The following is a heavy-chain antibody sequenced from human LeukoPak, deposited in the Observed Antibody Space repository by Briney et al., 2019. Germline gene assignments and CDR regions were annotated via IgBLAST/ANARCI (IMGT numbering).Heavy chain of an antibody. V-gene: IGHV3-21*01. CDR3: ARDGAAAVNYFDY. J-gene: IGHJ4*02. D-gene: IGHD6-13*01. CDR2: ISSSSSYI. CDR1: GFTFSSYS. Sequence: PGGSLRLSCAASGFTFSSYSMNWVRQAPGKGLEWVSSISSSSSYIYYADSVKGRFTISRDNAKNSLYLQMNSLRAEDTAVYYCARDGAAAVNYFDYWGQGTLVTVSP.